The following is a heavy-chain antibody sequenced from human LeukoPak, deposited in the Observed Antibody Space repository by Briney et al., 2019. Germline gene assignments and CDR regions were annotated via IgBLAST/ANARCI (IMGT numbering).Heavy chain of an antibody. J-gene: IGHJ6*02. V-gene: IGHV3-23*01. CDR2: ISNNGGYT. CDR3: ARHADYYGMDV. CDR1: GFTFSSSA. Sequence: QAGGSLRLSCAASGFTFSSSAMSWVRQAPGKGLEWVSAISNNGGYTYYADSVQGRFTISRDNSKSTLCLQMNSPRAEDTAVYYCARHADYYGMDVWGQGTTVTVSS.